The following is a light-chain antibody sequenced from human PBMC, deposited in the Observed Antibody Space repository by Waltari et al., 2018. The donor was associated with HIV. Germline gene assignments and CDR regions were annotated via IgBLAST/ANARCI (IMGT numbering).Light chain of an antibody. CDR2: SNN. CDR1: TSNIGSNT. Sequence: QSVLTQPPSASGTPGQRVTISCSGSTSNIGSNTINWYQQLPGTAPKLLFYSNNQRPAGVPDRFSGSKSGTSASLAISGLQSEDEADYSCAAWDDSLNGPVFGGGTKLTVL. V-gene: IGLV1-44*01. J-gene: IGLJ3*02. CDR3: AAWDDSLNGPV.